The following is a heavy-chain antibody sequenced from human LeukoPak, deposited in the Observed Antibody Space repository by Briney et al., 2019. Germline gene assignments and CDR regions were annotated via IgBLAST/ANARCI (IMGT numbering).Heavy chain of an antibody. Sequence: GGSLRLSCAASGLTFSRHWMTWVRQAPGKGLEWVANIKPDGSEKYYVDSVRGRFTISRDNSRSSVYLQMNNLGAEDTALYYCARRPPTGYAYLGVFDYWGQGTLVTVSS. V-gene: IGHV3-7*01. CDR1: GLTFSRHW. D-gene: IGHD3-9*01. J-gene: IGHJ4*02. CDR2: IKPDGSEK. CDR3: ARRPPTGYAYLGVFDY.